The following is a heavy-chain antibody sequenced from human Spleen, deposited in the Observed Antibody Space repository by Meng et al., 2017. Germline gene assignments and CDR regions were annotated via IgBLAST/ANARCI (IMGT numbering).Heavy chain of an antibody. Sequence: ASVQVSCKASGYTFIGYYIHWVRQAPGQGLEWMGWINPNSGTTDYAHNFQGRVTMTRDTSISTAYTELIRLKSDDTAVYYCARTVFYDGCGYYLTPQDRFDLWGQGTLVTVSS. CDR3: ARTVFYDGCGYYLTPQDRFDL. D-gene: IGHD3-22*01. J-gene: IGHJ5*02. CDR2: INPNSGTT. V-gene: IGHV1-2*07. CDR1: GYTFIGYY.